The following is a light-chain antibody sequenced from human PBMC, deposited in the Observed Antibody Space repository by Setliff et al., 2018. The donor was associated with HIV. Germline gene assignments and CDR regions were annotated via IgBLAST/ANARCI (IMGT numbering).Light chain of an antibody. J-gene: IGLJ1*01. CDR2: DVS. CDR3: CSYVSSNPHYV. Sequence: QSVLTQPASVSGSPGQSITISCTGTISDVGSYNLVSWYQQHPGKAPKLMIYDVSKRPSGVSNRFSGSKSGNTASLTISGLQAEDEADYVCCSYVSSNPHYVFGTGTKVTVL. V-gene: IGLV2-23*02. CDR1: ISDVGSYNL.